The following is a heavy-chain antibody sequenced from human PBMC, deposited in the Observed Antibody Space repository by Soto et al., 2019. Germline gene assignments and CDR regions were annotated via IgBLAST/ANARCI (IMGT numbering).Heavy chain of an antibody. Sequence: TLSLTCTVSGGSISSGGYYWSWIRQHPGKGLEWIGEIYHSGSTNYNPSLKSRVTISVDTSKNQFSLKLGSVTAADTAVYYCAREDSSSWTPFDYWGQGTRVTVSS. CDR1: GGSISSGGYY. CDR3: AREDSSSWTPFDY. D-gene: IGHD6-13*01. V-gene: IGHV4-31*03. J-gene: IGHJ4*02. CDR2: IYHSGST.